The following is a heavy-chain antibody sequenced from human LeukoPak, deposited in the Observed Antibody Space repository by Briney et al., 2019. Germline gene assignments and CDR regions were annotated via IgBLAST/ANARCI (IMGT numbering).Heavy chain of an antibody. CDR1: GFTFKTYA. V-gene: IGHV3-23*01. Sequence: GGSLRLSCAASGFTFKTYAMSWVRQAPGKGLEWVAGINFSGAHTYYADSVKGRSTISRDNSKNTLSLQINSLRAEDTGVYYCAKDDSGTFDHFDYWGQGTLVTVSS. CDR2: INFSGAHT. CDR3: AKDDSGTFDHFDY. D-gene: IGHD1-26*01. J-gene: IGHJ4*02.